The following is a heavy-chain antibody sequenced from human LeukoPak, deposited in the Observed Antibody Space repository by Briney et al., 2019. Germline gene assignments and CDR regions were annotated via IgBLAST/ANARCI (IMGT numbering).Heavy chain of an antibody. J-gene: IGHJ4*02. CDR2: ISSNGGST. CDR1: GFTFSSYA. Sequence: GGSLRLSCSASGFTFSSYAMHWVRQAPGKGLEYVSAISSNGGSTYYADSVKGRFTISRDNSKSTLYLQMSSLRAEDTAVYYCVKDLDSSGWYWTFDYWGQGTLVTVSS. CDR3: VKDLDSSGWYWTFDY. V-gene: IGHV3-64D*06. D-gene: IGHD6-19*01.